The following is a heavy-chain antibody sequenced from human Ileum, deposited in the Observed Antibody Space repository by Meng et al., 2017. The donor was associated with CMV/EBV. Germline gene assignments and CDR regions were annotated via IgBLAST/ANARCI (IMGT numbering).Heavy chain of an antibody. CDR2: IYPGDSYT. CDR1: GYSFANYW. Sequence: KVSCKGSGYSFANYWIAWVRQMPGKGLEWVGIIYPGDSYTRYSPSFQGQVTISADKSISTAYLQWSSLKASDTAMYYCAKLDEYSSSSIFNYFYGMDVWGQGTTVTVSS. V-gene: IGHV5-51*01. J-gene: IGHJ6*02. CDR3: AKLDEYSSSSIFNYFYGMDV. D-gene: IGHD6-6*01.